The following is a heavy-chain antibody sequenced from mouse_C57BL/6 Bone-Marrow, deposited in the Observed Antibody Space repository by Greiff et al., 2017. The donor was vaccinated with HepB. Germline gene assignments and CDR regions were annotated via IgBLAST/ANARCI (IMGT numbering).Heavy chain of an antibody. CDR1: GFSLTSYG. D-gene: IGHD2-4*01. CDR2: IWSGGST. J-gene: IGHJ3*01. V-gene: IGHV2-2*01. CDR3: AGGLRQRGFAY. Sequence: VKLQESGPGLVQPSQSLSMTCTVSGFSLTSYGVHWVRQCPGKGLEWLGVIWSGGSTDYNAAFIYRLSISKDNSKSQVFFKMISLQADDTDIYYCAGGLRQRGFAYWGQGTLVTVSA.